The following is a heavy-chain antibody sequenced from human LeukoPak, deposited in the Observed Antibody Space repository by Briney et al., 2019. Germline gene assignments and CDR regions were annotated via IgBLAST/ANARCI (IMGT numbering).Heavy chain of an antibody. V-gene: IGHV1-2*02. CDR3: ARGSSSWSPTDAFDI. CDR1: GYTFTGYY. D-gene: IGHD6-13*01. Sequence: GASVKVSCKASGYTFTGYYMHWVRQAPGQGLEWMGWINPNSGGTNYAQKFQGRVTMTRDTSISTAYMELSRLRSDDTAVYYCARGSSSWSPTDAFDIWGQGTMVTVSS. J-gene: IGHJ3*02. CDR2: INPNSGGT.